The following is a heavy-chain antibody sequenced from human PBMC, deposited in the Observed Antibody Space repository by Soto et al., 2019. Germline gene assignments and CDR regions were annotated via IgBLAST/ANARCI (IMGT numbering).Heavy chain of an antibody. CDR3: ARGPKLTYDFWSGYSEPFDV. V-gene: IGHV3-7*05. Sequence: EVQLVESGGGLVQPGGSLRLSCAASGLTFSSYWMSWVRQAPGKGLEWVANIKQDGSDKYYVDSVKGRFTISRDNAKSTLYLQMNSLRAEETAVYYCARGPKLTYDFWSGYSEPFDVWGQGTMVTVSS. CDR1: GLTFSSYW. J-gene: IGHJ3*01. CDR2: IKQDGSDK. D-gene: IGHD3-3*01.